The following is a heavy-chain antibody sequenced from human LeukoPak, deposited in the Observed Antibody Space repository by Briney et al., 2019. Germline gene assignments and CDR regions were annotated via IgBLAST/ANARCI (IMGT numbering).Heavy chain of an antibody. CDR1: GGSFSGYY. Sequence: SETLSLTCAVYGGSFSGYYCSWIRQPPGKGLEWIGEINHSGSTNYNPSLKSRVTISVDTSKNQFSLKLSSVAAADTAVYYCARGEIAAAGIGFDYWGQRTLVTVSS. CDR3: ARGEIAAAGIGFDY. V-gene: IGHV4-34*01. CDR2: INHSGST. J-gene: IGHJ4*02. D-gene: IGHD6-13*01.